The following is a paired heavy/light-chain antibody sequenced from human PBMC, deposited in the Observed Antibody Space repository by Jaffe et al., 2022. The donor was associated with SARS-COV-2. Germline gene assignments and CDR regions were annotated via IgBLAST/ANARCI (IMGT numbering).Heavy chain of an antibody. Sequence: EVQLVQSGAEVKKPGQSLKISCKGSGYRFTNYWIGWVRQMPGKGLEWMGIIYPGDSDTRYSPSFQGQVSISADKSISTAYLQWSSLKASDTAMYYCARPKVRDGYSGAYDVFDIWGQGTMVTVSS. CDR1: GYRFTNYW. D-gene: IGHD1-26*01. V-gene: IGHV5-51*01. J-gene: IGHJ3*02. CDR3: ARPKVRDGYSGAYDVFDI. CDR2: IYPGDSDT.
Light chain of an antibody. CDR2: AAS. V-gene: IGKV1-27*01. Sequence: DIQMTQSPSSLSASVGDRVTITCRASQGISNYLAWYQQKPGKVPKLLIYAASTLQSGVPSRFSGSGSGTDFTLTISSLQPEDVATYYCQKYNSAPRVTFGGGTKVEIK. J-gene: IGKJ4*01. CDR1: QGISNY. CDR3: QKYNSAPRVT.